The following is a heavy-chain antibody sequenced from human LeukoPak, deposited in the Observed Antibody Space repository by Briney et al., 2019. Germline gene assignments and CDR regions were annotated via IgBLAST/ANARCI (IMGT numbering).Heavy chain of an antibody. D-gene: IGHD1-26*01. CDR2: TKSKADGGTT. J-gene: IGHJ5*02. CDR1: GFTFNNAW. CDR3: RTLVGPTFP. Sequence: GGSLRLSCAASGFTFNNAWMSWVRQAPGKGLEWVGRTKSKADGGTTDYAAPVKGRFTISRDDSKNTLYLQMNSLKTEDTAVYYCRTLVGPTFPWGQGTLVTVSS. V-gene: IGHV3-15*01.